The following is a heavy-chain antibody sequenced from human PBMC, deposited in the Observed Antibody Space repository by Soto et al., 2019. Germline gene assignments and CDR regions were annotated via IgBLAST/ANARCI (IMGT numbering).Heavy chain of an antibody. D-gene: IGHD2-8*01. CDR3: ARDDCTNGVCYTEGVNWFDP. CDR1: GYTFTSYA. CDR2: INAGNGNT. Sequence: GASVKVSCKASGYTFTSYAMHWVRQAPGQRLEWMGWINAGNGNTKYSQKFQGRVTITRDTSASTAYMELSSLRSEDTAVYYCARDDCTNGVCYTEGVNWFDPWGQGTLVTVSS. J-gene: IGHJ5*02. V-gene: IGHV1-3*01.